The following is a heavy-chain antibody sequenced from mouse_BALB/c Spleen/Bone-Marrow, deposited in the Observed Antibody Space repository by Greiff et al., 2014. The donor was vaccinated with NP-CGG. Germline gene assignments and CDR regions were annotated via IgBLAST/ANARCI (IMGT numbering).Heavy chain of an antibody. Sequence: VKLMESGPGLVAPSQSLSITCTVSGFSLTSYGVHWVRQPPGKGLEWLGVIWAGGSTNYNSALMSRLSISKDNSKSQVFLKMDSLQTDDTAMYYCARSTMITEGFAYWGQGTLVTVSA. J-gene: IGHJ3*01. D-gene: IGHD2-4*01. V-gene: IGHV2-9*02. CDR2: IWAGGST. CDR1: GFSLTSYG. CDR3: ARSTMITEGFAY.